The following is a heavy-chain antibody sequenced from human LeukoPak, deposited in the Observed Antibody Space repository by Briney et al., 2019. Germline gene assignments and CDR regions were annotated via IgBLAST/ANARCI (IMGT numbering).Heavy chain of an antibody. D-gene: IGHD5-18*01. CDR1: GFTFSSYS. CDR2: ISSSSSYI. Sequence: PGGSLRLSCAASGFTFSSYSMNWVRQAPGKGLEWVSSISSSSSYIYYADSVKGRFTISRDNAKNSLYLQMSSLRAEDTAVYYCARDPGPVDTAMAPGGYWGQGTLVTVSS. CDR3: ARDPGPVDTAMAPGGY. V-gene: IGHV3-21*01. J-gene: IGHJ4*02.